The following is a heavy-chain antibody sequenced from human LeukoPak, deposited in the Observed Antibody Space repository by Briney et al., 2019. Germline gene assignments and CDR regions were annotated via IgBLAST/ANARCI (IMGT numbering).Heavy chain of an antibody. Sequence: SETLSLTCTVSGGSISSFYWSWIRQHPGKGLEWIGYIYYSGSTYYNPSLKSRVTISVDTSKNQFSLRLSSVTAADTAVYYCARDNRLWFGELISNWFDPWGQGTPVTVSS. V-gene: IGHV4-59*06. J-gene: IGHJ5*02. D-gene: IGHD3-10*01. CDR2: IYYSGST. CDR1: GGSISSFY. CDR3: ARDNRLWFGELISNWFDP.